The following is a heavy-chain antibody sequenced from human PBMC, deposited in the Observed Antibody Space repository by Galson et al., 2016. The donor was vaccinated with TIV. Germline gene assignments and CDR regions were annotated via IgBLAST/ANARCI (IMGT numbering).Heavy chain of an antibody. Sequence: SLRLSCAASAFTVKSNYMSWVRQAPGKGLEWVSIISSGGSTNYADSVKGRFTIGRDDSKNTLYLQMNSLRVEDTAVYYCVRDYQLADYWGQGTLVIVSS. CDR3: VRDYQLADY. D-gene: IGHD1-1*01. J-gene: IGHJ4*02. CDR2: ISSGGST. CDR1: AFTVKSNY. V-gene: IGHV3-66*02.